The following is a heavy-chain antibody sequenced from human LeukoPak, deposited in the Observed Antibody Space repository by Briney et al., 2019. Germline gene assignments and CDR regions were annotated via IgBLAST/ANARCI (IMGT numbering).Heavy chain of an antibody. J-gene: IGHJ3*02. D-gene: IGHD4-17*01. CDR2: IWSDGSKK. V-gene: IGHV3-30*02. CDR1: GFTFSSYG. CDR3: ARDRTTTRPDAFDI. Sequence: TGGSLRLSCVASGFTFSSYGMHWVRQAPGKGLEWVAFIWSDGSKKYYADSVKGRFTISRDNSKNTLYLQMNSLRTEDTAVYYCARDRTTTRPDAFDIWGQGTMVTVSS.